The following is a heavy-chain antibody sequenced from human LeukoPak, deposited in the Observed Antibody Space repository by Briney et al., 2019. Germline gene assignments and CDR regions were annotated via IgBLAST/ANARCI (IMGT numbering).Heavy chain of an antibody. CDR2: ISYIGST. CDR1: GASISNSY. CDR3: ARDFGAMSAHMDV. V-gene: IGHV4-59*01. Sequence: PSETLSLTCTVSGASISNSYLSWIRQPPGKGLGWIGYISYIGSTNYNPSLKSRVIISVDTSKNQFSPKLSSVTAADTAVYFCARDFGAMSAHMDVWGQGTTVTVSS. D-gene: IGHD3-3*01. J-gene: IGHJ6*02.